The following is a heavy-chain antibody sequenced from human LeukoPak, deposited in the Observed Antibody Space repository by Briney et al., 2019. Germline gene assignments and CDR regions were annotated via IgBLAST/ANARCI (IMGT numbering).Heavy chain of an antibody. D-gene: IGHD6-19*01. Sequence: SETLSLTCTVSGGSISSYYWSWIRQPPGKGLEWIGYIYYSGSTNYNPSLKSRVTISVDTSKNQFSLKLSSVTAADTAVYYCARSGGWSPRYYSYGMDVGAQGTTVTVSS. J-gene: IGHJ6*02. CDR3: ARSGGWSPRYYSYGMDV. V-gene: IGHV4-59*01. CDR2: IYYSGST. CDR1: GGSISSYY.